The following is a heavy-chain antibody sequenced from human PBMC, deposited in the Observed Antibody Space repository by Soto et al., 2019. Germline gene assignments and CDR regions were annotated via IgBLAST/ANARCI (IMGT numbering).Heavy chain of an antibody. CDR1: GYTFISYA. J-gene: IGHJ4*02. CDR3: ARDHRRDYDTSGRFDY. Sequence: ASVKVSCKASGYTFISYAISWVRQAPGQGLEWMGWISVNNGNTNYAQKLQDRVTMTTDTSTSTAYMELRSLISDDSAVYYCARDHRRDYDTSGRFDYSRQETLVTASS. V-gene: IGHV1-18*01. D-gene: IGHD3-22*01. CDR2: ISVNNGNT.